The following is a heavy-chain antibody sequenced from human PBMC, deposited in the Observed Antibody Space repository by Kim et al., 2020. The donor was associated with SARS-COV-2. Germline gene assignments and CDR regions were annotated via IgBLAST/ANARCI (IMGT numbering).Heavy chain of an antibody. CDR2: ISWNSGSI. CDR1: GFTFDDYA. Sequence: GGSLRLSCAASGFTFDDYAMHWVRQAPGKGLEWVSGISWNSGSIGYADSVKGRFTISRDNAKNSLYLQMNSLRAEDTALYYCAKGAPAAPFVFLGRGVAFDIWGQGTMVTVSS. CDR3: AKGAPAAPFVFLGRGVAFDI. V-gene: IGHV3-9*01. D-gene: IGHD2-2*01. J-gene: IGHJ3*02.